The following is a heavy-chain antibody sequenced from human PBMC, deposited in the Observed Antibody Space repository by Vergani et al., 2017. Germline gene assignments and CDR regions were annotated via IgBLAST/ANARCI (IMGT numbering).Heavy chain of an antibody. CDR2: IIPIFGTA. Sequence: QVQLVQSGSELKKPGASVKVSCKASGGTFSSYAISWVRQAPGQGLEWMGRIIPIFGTANYAQKFQGRVTITADKSTSTAYMELSSLRSEDTAVYYCARAVGGIAVAGDPVGYFDLWGRGTLVTVSS. D-gene: IGHD6-19*01. CDR3: ARAVGGIAVAGDPVGYFDL. CDR1: GGTFSSYA. J-gene: IGHJ2*01. V-gene: IGHV1-69*06.